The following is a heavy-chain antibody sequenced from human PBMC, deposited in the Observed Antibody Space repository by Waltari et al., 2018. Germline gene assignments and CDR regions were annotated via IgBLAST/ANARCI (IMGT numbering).Heavy chain of an antibody. Sequence: QLQLQELGPGLVNPSETLLLTCTVSGGSISTKTYYWGWLRQPPGKGLGWIGSFYYSGSTHSNPSLKSRAHISVDSSKNQFSLKLNSVTAADTALYYCARHQVYCGDDRCYPPFDHWGQGTLVNVSS. V-gene: IGHV4-39*01. D-gene: IGHD2-21*01. CDR3: ARHQVYCGDDRCYPPFDH. CDR2: FYYSGST. J-gene: IGHJ4*02. CDR1: GGSISTKTYY.